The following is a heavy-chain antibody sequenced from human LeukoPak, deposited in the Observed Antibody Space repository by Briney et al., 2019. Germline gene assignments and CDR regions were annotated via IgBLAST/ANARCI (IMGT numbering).Heavy chain of an antibody. J-gene: IGHJ4*02. Sequence: ASVKVSCKASGYTFTSYGISWVRQAPGQGLEWMGWISAYNGNTNYAQKLQGRVTMTTDTSTSTAYMELRSLRSDDTAVYYCARDVPQMYSSGWPFDYWGQGTLVTVPS. CDR1: GYTFTSYG. CDR3: ARDVPQMYSSGWPFDY. D-gene: IGHD6-19*01. CDR2: ISAYNGNT. V-gene: IGHV1-18*01.